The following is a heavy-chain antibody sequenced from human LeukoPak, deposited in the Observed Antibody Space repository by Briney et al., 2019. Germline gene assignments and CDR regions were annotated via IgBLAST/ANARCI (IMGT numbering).Heavy chain of an antibody. CDR3: ARDVEGSSWIDY. V-gene: IGHV3-66*01. CDR2: IYSGGST. CDR1: GFTFSSYW. D-gene: IGHD6-13*01. Sequence: GGSLRLSCAASGFTFSSYWMHWVRQAPGKGLEWVSVIYSGGSTYYADSVKGRFTISRDNSKNTLYLQMNSLRAEDTAVYYCARDVEGSSWIDYWGQGTLVTVSS. J-gene: IGHJ4*02.